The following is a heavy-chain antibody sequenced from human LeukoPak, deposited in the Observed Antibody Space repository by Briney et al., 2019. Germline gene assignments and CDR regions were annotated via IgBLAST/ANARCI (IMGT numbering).Heavy chain of an antibody. Sequence: PGRSLRLSCAGSGFTFSRYTMHWVRQAAGKGLEWVALISSDGSKKHYADSVKGRFTISRDNSKNTLYLQVNSLRAEDTAVYYCARDRPDWEWLIEYWGQGTLVTVSS. D-gene: IGHD6-19*01. V-gene: IGHV3-30-3*01. CDR3: ARDRPDWEWLIEY. J-gene: IGHJ4*02. CDR1: GFTFSRYT. CDR2: ISSDGSKK.